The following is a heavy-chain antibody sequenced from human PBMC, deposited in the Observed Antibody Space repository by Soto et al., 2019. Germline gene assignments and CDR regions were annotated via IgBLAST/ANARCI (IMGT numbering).Heavy chain of an antibody. CDR1: GGSFSGYY. V-gene: IGHV4-34*01. D-gene: IGHD5-12*01. CDR2: INHSGST. J-gene: IGHJ6*02. Sequence: SETLSLTCAVYGGSFSGYYWSWIRQPPGKGLEWIGEINHSGSTNYNPSLKSRVTISVDTSKNQFSLKLSSVTAADTAVYYCARGRRMWLRPKDGMDVWGQGTTVTVSS. CDR3: ARGRRMWLRPKDGMDV.